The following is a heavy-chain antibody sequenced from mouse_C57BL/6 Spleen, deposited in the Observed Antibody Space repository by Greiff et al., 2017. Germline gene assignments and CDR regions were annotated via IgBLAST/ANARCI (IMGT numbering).Heavy chain of an antibody. Sequence: QVQLQQPGAELVRPGTSVKLSCKASGYTFTSYWMHWVKQRPGQGLEWIGVIDPSDSYTNYNQKFKGKATLTVDTSSSTAYMQLSSLTSEDSAVYYCARSDDYDDGYAMDYWGQGTSVTVSS. CDR1: GYTFTSYW. D-gene: IGHD2-4*01. J-gene: IGHJ4*01. V-gene: IGHV1-59*01. CDR2: IDPSDSYT. CDR3: ARSDDYDDGYAMDY.